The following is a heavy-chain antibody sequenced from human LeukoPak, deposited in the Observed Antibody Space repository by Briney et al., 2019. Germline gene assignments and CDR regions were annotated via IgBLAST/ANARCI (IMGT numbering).Heavy chain of an antibody. CDR2: INHSGST. CDR1: GGSFSGYY. J-gene: IGHJ4*02. D-gene: IGHD6-6*01. Sequence: SETLSLTCAVYGGSFSGYYWSWIRQPPGEGLEWIGEINHSGSTNYNPSLKSRVTISVDTSKNQFSLKLSSVTAADTAVYYCARVAPLLVYSSSNYFDYWGQGTLVTVSS. V-gene: IGHV4-34*01. CDR3: ARVAPLLVYSSSNYFDY.